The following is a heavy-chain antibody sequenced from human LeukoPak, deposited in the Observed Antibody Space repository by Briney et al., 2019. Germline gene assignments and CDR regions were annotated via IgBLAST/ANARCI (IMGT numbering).Heavy chain of an antibody. CDR3: ARGDSGYDYGFDN. CDR1: GGTFSSHA. Sequence: SVKVSCKASGGTFSSHAISWVRQAPGQGLEWVGGIIPIFGTTNYAQKLQGRVTITTDESTSTGYMELRSLRSDDTAVYYCARGDSGYDYGFDNWGQGTLVTVSS. V-gene: IGHV1-69*05. D-gene: IGHD5-12*01. CDR2: IIPIFGTT. J-gene: IGHJ4*02.